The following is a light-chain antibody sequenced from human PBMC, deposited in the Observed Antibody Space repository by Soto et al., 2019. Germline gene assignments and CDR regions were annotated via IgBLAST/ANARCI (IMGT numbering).Light chain of an antibody. V-gene: IGKV1-5*03. Sequence: DIQMTQSPSTLSASVGDRVTITCRASQSTSTWLAWYQQRPGKTPKLLISEASKLESGVPSRFSGSGSGTAFNLTISSLQPDDFDTYYCQQYITYPYAFGQGTKVEIK. CDR3: QQYITYPYA. CDR2: EAS. CDR1: QSTSTW. J-gene: IGKJ1*01.